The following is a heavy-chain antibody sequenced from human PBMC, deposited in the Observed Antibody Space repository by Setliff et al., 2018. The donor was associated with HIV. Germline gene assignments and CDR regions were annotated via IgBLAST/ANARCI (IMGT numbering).Heavy chain of an antibody. CDR3: ARTSGPASKRDY. CDR1: GFSLRTTAMR. Sequence: GSGPTLVNPTPTLTLTCTFSGFSLRTTAMRVTWVRQPPGKALEWLARIDWEDDKFYSTSLKTRLSISKDTSKNQVVLRMTNMDPADTATYYCARTSGPASKRDYWGQGILVTVSS. D-gene: IGHD2-8*02. J-gene: IGHJ4*02. V-gene: IGHV2-70*04. CDR2: IDWEDDK.